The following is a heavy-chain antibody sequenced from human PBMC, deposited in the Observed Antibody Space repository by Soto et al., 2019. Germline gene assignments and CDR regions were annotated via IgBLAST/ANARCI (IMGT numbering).Heavy chain of an antibody. Sequence: GGSLRLSCAASGFTVSSNYMSWVRQAPGKGLEWVSAISGSGGSTYYADSAKGRFTISRDNSKNTLYLQMNSLRAEDTAVYYCAKDLVYDNAADYWGQGTLVTVSS. CDR3: AKDLVYDNAADY. V-gene: IGHV3-23*01. J-gene: IGHJ4*02. D-gene: IGHD3-9*01. CDR1: GFTVSSNY. CDR2: ISGSGGST.